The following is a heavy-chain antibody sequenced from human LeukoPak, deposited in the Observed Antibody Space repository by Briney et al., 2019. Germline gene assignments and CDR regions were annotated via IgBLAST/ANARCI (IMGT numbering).Heavy chain of an antibody. J-gene: IGHJ4*02. V-gene: IGHV4-39*07. D-gene: IGHD4-11*01. CDR3: AREVLTDDYSNYQKFDY. CDR2: IYYSGST. Sequence: TSETLSLTCTVSGGSISSASYYWSWIRQPAGKGLEWIGSIYYSGSTYYNPSLKSRVTISVDTSKNQFSLKLSSVTAADTAIYYCAREVLTDDYSNYQKFDYWGQGTLVTVSS. CDR1: GGSISSASYY.